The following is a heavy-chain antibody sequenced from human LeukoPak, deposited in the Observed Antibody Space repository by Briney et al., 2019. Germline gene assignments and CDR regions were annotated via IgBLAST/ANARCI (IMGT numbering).Heavy chain of an antibody. D-gene: IGHD6-13*01. Sequence: ASVKVSCKASGYTFTNYAMHWVRQAPGQRLEWMGWINAGNGNTKYSQEFQGRVTITRDTSISTAYMELSRLRSDDTAVYYCARGQSSSWIDYWGQGTLVTVSS. J-gene: IGHJ4*02. CDR1: GYTFTNYA. CDR3: ARGQSSSWIDY. CDR2: INAGNGNT. V-gene: IGHV1-3*01.